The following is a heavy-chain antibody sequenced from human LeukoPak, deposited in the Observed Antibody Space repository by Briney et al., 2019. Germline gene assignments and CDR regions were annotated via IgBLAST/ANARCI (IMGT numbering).Heavy chain of an antibody. J-gene: IGHJ3*02. D-gene: IGHD3-22*01. CDR2: ISYDGSNK. CDR1: GFTFSSYA. Sequence: PGGPLRLSCAASGFTFSSYAMHWVRQAPGKGLEWVAVISYDGSNKYYADSVKGRFTISRDNSKNTLYLQMNSLRAEDTAVYYCADLYYYDSSGYAFDIWGQGTMVTVSS. V-gene: IGHV3-30*04. CDR3: ADLYYYDSSGYAFDI.